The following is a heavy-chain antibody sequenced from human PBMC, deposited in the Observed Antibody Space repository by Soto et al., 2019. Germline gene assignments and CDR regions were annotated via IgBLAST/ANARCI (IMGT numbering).Heavy chain of an antibody. J-gene: IGHJ4*02. V-gene: IGHV4-30-2*01. CDR2: IYHSGST. CDR3: ARGLKGYGDPSYFDY. CDR1: GGSISSGGYS. D-gene: IGHD4-17*01. Sequence: QLQLQESGSGLVKPSQTLSLTCAVSGGSISSGGYSWSWIRQPPGKGLEWIGYIYHSGSTYYNPSRKSRVTISVDRSKNQFSLKLSSVTAADTAVYYCARGLKGYGDPSYFDYWGQGTLVTVSS.